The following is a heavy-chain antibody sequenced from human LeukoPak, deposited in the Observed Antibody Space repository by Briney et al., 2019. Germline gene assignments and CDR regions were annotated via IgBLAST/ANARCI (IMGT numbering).Heavy chain of an antibody. CDR1: GFTFSSYG. CDR2: ISYDGSNK. Sequence: PGGSLRLSCAASGFTFSSYGMHWVRQAPGKGLEWVAVISYDGSNKYYADSVKGRFTISRDNSKNTLYLQMNSLRAEDTAVYYCGRDSPPDYWGQGTLVTVSS. V-gene: IGHV3-30*03. J-gene: IGHJ4*02. CDR3: GRDSPPDY.